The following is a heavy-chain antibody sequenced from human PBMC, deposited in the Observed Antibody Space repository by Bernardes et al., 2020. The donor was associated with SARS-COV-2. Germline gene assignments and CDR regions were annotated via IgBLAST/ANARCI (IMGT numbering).Heavy chain of an antibody. V-gene: IGHV4-34*01. D-gene: IGHD3-10*01. Sequence: STTLSLTCAVHGGSLISYYWSWVRQPPGTGLAWIGQINHSGVTNYNPTLKSRVSISVDTSKNQFSLRLTYVTAADTAIYYCARGAKVLEYWGQGTLVSVSS. CDR1: GGSLISYY. CDR3: ARGAKVLEY. CDR2: INHSGVT. J-gene: IGHJ4*02.